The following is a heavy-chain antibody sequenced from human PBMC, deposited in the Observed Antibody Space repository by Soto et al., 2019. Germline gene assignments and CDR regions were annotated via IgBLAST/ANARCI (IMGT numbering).Heavy chain of an antibody. J-gene: IGHJ3*02. CDR3: ARDRAHGFDI. Sequence: ASVKVSCKASGYTFTSSGISWVRQAPGQGLEWMGWISADKGNTNYAQKLQGRVTMTRDTSTSTVYMELRSLRSEDTAVYFCARDRAHGFDIWGQGTMVTVSS. CDR2: ISADKGNT. V-gene: IGHV1-18*01. CDR1: GYTFTSSG.